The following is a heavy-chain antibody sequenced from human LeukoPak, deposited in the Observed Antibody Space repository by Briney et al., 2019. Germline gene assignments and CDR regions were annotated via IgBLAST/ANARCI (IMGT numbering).Heavy chain of an antibody. CDR1: GFTFSSYG. D-gene: IGHD3-22*01. Sequence: GGSLRLSCAASGFTFSSYGMHWVRQAPGKGLEWVAVISYDGSNKYYADSVKGRFTISRDNSKNTLYLQMNSLRAEDTAVYYCAKTYYYDSSGYYDAFDIWGQGTMVTVSS. J-gene: IGHJ3*02. V-gene: IGHV3-30*18. CDR3: AKTYYYDSSGYYDAFDI. CDR2: ISYDGSNK.